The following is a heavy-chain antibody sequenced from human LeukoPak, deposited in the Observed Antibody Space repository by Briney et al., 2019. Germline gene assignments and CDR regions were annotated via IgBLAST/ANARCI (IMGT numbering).Heavy chain of an antibody. D-gene: IGHD5-12*01. V-gene: IGHV4-59*01. J-gene: IGHJ6*02. CDR2: IYYSGST. CDR3: ARDRLATRNGIHHYGMDV. Sequence: KPSETLSLTCTVSGGSISSYYWSWIRQPPGKGLEWSGYIYYSGSTNYNPSVKSRFTISVDTSKNQFSLKLSSVTAADTAVYYCARDRLATRNGIHHYGMDVWGQGTTVTVSS. CDR1: GGSISSYY.